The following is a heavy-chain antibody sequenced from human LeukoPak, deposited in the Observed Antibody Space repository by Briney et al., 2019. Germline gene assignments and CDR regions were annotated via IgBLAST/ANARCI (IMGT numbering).Heavy chain of an antibody. J-gene: IGHJ6*02. D-gene: IGHD3-9*01. Sequence: GGSLRLSCLTSGFTLSTNAMSWVRQAPGKGLEWISGISGSGASTYYADSVKGRFTISRDDSRNTLYLQMNSLRAEDTAVYYCARGWARYSCDVWGQGTTVTVSS. CDR2: ISGSGAST. CDR1: GFTLSTNA. CDR3: ARGWARYSCDV. V-gene: IGHV3-23*01.